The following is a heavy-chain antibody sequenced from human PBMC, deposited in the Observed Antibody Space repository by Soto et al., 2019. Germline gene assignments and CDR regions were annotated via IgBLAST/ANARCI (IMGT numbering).Heavy chain of an antibody. V-gene: IGHV1-18*01. CDR2: ISAHNGNT. D-gene: IGHD6-6*01. CDR1: GYAFTTYG. Sequence: QVHLVQSGAEVKKPGASVKVSCKGSGYAFTTYGITWVRQAPGQGLEWMGWISAHNGNTNYAQNLQGRVTVTRDTPTSTAHRQLMSLRSDATAVNTCARGRDGDYWGQGAGVSGPS. CDR3: ARGRDGDY. J-gene: IGHJ4*02.